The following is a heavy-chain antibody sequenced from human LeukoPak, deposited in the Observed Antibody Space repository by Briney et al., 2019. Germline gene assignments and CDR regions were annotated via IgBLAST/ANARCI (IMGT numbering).Heavy chain of an antibody. CDR3: ASGSCSSTSCYGPFDY. CDR1: GGSISSGGYY. V-gene: IGHV4-30-2*01. D-gene: IGHD2-2*01. Sequence: TASQTLSLTCTVSGGSISSGGYYWSWIRQPPGKGLEWIGYIYHSGSTYYNPSLKSRVTISVDRSKNQFSLKLSSVTAADTAVYYCASGSCSSTSCYGPFDYWGQGTLVTVSS. CDR2: IYHSGST. J-gene: IGHJ4*02.